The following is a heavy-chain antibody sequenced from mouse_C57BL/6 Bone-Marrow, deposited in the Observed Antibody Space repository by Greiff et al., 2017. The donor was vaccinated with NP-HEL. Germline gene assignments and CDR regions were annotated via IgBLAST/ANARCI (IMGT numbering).Heavy chain of an antibody. J-gene: IGHJ4*01. CDR2: ISYSGST. V-gene: IGHV3-8*01. CDR3: ARRNYYAMDY. Sequence: EVKLEESGPGLAKPSQTLSLTCSVTGYSITSDYWNWIRQFPGNKLEYMGYISYSGSTFYNPSLKSRISITRDTSKNHYYLQLNSVTTEDTATYYCARRNYYAMDYWGQGTSVTVSS. CDR1: GYSITSDY.